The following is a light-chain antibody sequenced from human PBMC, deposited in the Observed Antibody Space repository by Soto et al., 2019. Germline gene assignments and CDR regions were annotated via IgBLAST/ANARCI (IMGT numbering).Light chain of an antibody. Sequence: EIVLTQSPVTPSLSPGERATLSCRASQSISGSYLAWYQQKPGQAPRLLIYGASSRATGFPDRFSGSGSGTDFTLTISSLEPEDFAVYYCQQYGSSPRTFGQGTKVDI. CDR3: QQYGSSPRT. CDR1: QSISGSY. CDR2: GAS. V-gene: IGKV3-20*01. J-gene: IGKJ1*01.